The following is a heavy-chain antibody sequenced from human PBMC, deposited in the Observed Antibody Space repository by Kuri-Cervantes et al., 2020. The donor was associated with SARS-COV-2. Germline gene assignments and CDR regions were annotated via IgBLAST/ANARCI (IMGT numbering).Heavy chain of an antibody. V-gene: IGHV3-7*01. J-gene: IGHJ4*02. Sequence: GESLKISCAASGFTSSSYWMSWVRQAPGKGLEWVANIKQDGSEKYYVDSVKGRFTISRDNAKNSLYLQMNSLRAEDTAVYYCARELLLDYWGQGTLVTVSS. CDR2: IKQDGSEK. CDR3: ARELLLDY. D-gene: IGHD2-21*01. CDR1: GFTSSSYW.